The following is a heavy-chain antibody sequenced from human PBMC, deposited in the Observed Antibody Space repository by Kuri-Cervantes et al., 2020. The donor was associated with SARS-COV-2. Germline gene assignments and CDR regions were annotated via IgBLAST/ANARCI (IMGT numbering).Heavy chain of an antibody. CDR1: GFNFSSCA. V-gene: IGHV3-23*01. J-gene: IGHJ4*02. CDR2: ISGSGGST. D-gene: IGHD3/OR15-3a*01. CDR3: AREGFGTGYYALDY. Sequence: GESLKISCPASGFNFSSCAMSLVRQAPGKVLEWVSAISGSGGSTYYADSVKGRFTISRDNAKNTLYLQMNSLRAEDTAVYYCAREGFGTGYYALDYWAQGILVTVSS.